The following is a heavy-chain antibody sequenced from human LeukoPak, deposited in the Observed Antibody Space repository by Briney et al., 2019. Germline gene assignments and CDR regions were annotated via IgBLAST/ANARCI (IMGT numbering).Heavy chain of an antibody. D-gene: IGHD2-2*02. CDR1: GYTFTSYA. J-gene: IGHJ6*02. CDR2: INAGNGNT. V-gene: IGHV1-3*01. CDR3: ARAVYCSSTSCYRFDYYGMDV. Sequence: GASVKVSCKASGYTFTSYAMHWVRQAPGQRLEWMGWINAGNGNTKHSQKFQGRVTITRDTSASTAYMEPSSLRSEDTAVYYCARAVYCSSTSCYRFDYYGMDVWGQGTTVTVSS.